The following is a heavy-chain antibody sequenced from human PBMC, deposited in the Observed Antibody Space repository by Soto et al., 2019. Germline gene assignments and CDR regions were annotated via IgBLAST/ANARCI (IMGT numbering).Heavy chain of an antibody. CDR3: ARVSITLIRGVVPNWFDP. J-gene: IGHJ5*02. CDR1: GFTFSSYS. CDR2: ISTSGSTI. D-gene: IGHD3-10*01. Sequence: GSLRLSCVASGFTFSSYSMVWVRQAPGKGLEWVSYISTSGSTIYYADSVKGRFTISRDNAKNSLYLQMNSLRAEDTAVYYCARVSITLIRGVVPNWFDPWGQGTLVTVSS. V-gene: IGHV3-48*04.